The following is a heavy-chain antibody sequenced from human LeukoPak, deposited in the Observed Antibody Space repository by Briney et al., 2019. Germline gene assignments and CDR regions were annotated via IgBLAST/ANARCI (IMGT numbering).Heavy chain of an antibody. Sequence: GGSLIASCAASGFTFDDYAMHGGRQGPGKGLGCASGMNWNGVNTDYADSVKGRFTISRENAQNSLYLQMSSLRPEDTALYYCVKADCSSTSCLTDPWGPGTPVIVSS. V-gene: IGHV3-9*01. CDR3: VKADCSSTSCLTDP. J-gene: IGHJ5*02. CDR2: MNWNGVNT. D-gene: IGHD2-2*01. CDR1: GFTFDDYA.